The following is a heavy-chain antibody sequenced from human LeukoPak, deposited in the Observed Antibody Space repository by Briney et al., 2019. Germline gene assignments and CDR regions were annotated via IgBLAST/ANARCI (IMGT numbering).Heavy chain of an antibody. D-gene: IGHD5-12*01. CDR1: GYTFTSYY. J-gene: IGHJ4*02. CDR3: ARDHYSGYDQIDH. CDR2: INPSGGST. V-gene: IGHV1-46*01. Sequence: ASVKVSCKASGYTFTSYYMHWVRQAPGQGLEWMGIINPSGGSTSYAQKFQGRVTMTRDMSTSTVYMELSSLRSEDTAVYYCARDHYSGYDQIDHWGQGTLVTVSS.